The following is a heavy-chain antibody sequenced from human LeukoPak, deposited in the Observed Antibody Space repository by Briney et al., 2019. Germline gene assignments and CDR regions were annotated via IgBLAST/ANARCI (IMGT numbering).Heavy chain of an antibody. D-gene: IGHD1-26*01. Sequence: PSETLSLTCTVSGGSISSSSYYWGWISQPQGKGLEWIGRICYSGSTYYNPSLKSRVTICVKTTKNQFSLKLSAGTAADTALDYCAKEWELRLWGQGTLVTVSS. CDR3: AKEWELRL. V-gene: IGHV4-39*02. J-gene: IGHJ4*02. CDR2: ICYSGST. CDR1: GGSISSSSYY.